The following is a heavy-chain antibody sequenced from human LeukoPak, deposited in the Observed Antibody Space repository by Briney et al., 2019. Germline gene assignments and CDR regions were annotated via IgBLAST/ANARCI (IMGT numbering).Heavy chain of an antibody. CDR3: ARDNFPGAFDI. CDR1: GFTFGDYA. Sequence: GGSLRLSCIVSGFTFGDYAISWVRQAPGKGLEYVSAISSNGGSTYYANSVKGRFTISRDNSKNTLYLQMGSLRAEDMAVYYCARDNFPGAFDIWGQGTMVTVSS. CDR2: ISSNGGST. D-gene: IGHD1-20*01. V-gene: IGHV3-64*01. J-gene: IGHJ3*02.